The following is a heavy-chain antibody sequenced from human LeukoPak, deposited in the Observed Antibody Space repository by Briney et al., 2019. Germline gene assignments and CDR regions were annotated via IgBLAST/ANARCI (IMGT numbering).Heavy chain of an antibody. D-gene: IGHD4-23*01. CDR3: TRDYGGFDY. CDR1: GFSFSTYG. Sequence: PGRSLRLSCAASGFSFSTYGMHWVRQAPGKGLEWVAVISYDGSNEQYADSVKGRFTSSRDNSKKKLYLQMNSLKTEDTAVYYCTRDYGGFDYWGQGTLVTVSS. CDR2: ISYDGSNE. J-gene: IGHJ4*02. V-gene: IGHV3-30*03.